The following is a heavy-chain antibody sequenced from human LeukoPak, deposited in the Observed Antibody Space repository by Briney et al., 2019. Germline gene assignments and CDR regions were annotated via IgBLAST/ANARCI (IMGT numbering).Heavy chain of an antibody. CDR2: INPNSGGT. Sequence: ASVKVSCKASGYTFTGYYMHWVRQAPGHGLEWMGWINPNSGGTNYAQKFQGRVTMTRDTSISTAYMELSRLRSDDTAVYYCARDLLVYYYDSSGYGNWFDPWGQGTLVTVSS. CDR3: ARDLLVYYYDSSGYGNWFDP. V-gene: IGHV1-2*02. J-gene: IGHJ5*02. CDR1: GYTFTGYY. D-gene: IGHD3-22*01.